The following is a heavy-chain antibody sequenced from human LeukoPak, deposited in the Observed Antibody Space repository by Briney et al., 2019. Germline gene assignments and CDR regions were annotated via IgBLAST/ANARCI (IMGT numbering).Heavy chain of an antibody. J-gene: IGHJ4*02. CDR1: GFTFSTYA. CDR3: ARRFDS. V-gene: IGHV3-23*01. Sequence: PGGSLRLSCAASGFTFSTYAMSWVRQAPGKGLEWVSSISGGGGSTYYADSVKGRFTISRDNVKNSLYLQMNSLTAEDTAVYYCARRFDSWGQGTLVTVSS. CDR2: ISGGGGST.